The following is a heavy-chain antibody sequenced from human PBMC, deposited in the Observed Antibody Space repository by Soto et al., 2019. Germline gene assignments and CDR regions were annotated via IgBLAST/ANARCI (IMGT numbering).Heavy chain of an antibody. CDR2: INPGSGVT. CDR3: ARVAGHKNARFDT. D-gene: IGHD1-1*01. Sequence: QVQLVQSGAEVKKPGASVKVSCKASGYSFTKYHMHWVRQAPGQGLEWMGWINPGSGVTNQAQKFQGRVTMTRDTSITTDYMELNSLTSDDTAVYYCARVAGHKNARFDTWGQGALVTVSS. V-gene: IGHV1-2*02. CDR1: GYSFTKYH. J-gene: IGHJ4*02.